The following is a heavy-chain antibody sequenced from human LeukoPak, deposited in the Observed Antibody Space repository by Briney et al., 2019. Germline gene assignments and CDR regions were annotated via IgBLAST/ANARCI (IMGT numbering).Heavy chain of an antibody. CDR1: GVTVSNVG. V-gene: IGHV3-15*01. D-gene: IGHD3-16*02. Sequence: PGGSLRLYCAASGVTVSNVGLSWVRHAPGKGLEWVGRIQSKTDGGTRDYAAPVKGRFTISRDDSKNTLYLQMNSLKTEDTAVYYCTTGLYVWGSYRPLDYWGQGTLVTVSS. CDR3: TTGLYVWGSYRPLDY. CDR2: IQSKTDGGTR. J-gene: IGHJ4*02.